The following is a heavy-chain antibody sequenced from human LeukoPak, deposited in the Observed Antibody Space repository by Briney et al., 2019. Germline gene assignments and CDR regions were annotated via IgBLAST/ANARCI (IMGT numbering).Heavy chain of an antibody. J-gene: IGHJ4*02. CDR2: ISGSGGST. V-gene: IGHV3-23*01. D-gene: IGHD2-15*01. CDR3: ARDPGYCSGGSCYYFDY. CDR1: GFTFSSYA. Sequence: GGSLRLSCAASGFTFSSYAMSWVRQAPGKGLEWVSAISGSGGSTYYADSVKGRFTISRDNSKNTLYLQMNSLRAEDTAVYYCARDPGYCSGGSCYYFDYWGQGTLVTVSS.